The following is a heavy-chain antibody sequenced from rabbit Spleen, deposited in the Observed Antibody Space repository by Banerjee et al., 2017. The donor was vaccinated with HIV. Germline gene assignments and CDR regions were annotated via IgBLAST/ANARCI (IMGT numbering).Heavy chain of an antibody. Sequence: QEQLEESGGDLVKPEGSLTLTCKASGFDFSSDAMCWVRQAPGKGPEWIACIYNGDDTTYYASWVHGRFTISKASSTTVTLQMTSLTAADTATYFCARDTSSVPYHMNLWGPGTLVTVS. D-gene: IGHD1-1*01. CDR1: GFDFSSDA. J-gene: IGHJ4*01. V-gene: IGHV1S47*01. CDR3: ARDTSSVPYHMNL. CDR2: IYNGDDTT.